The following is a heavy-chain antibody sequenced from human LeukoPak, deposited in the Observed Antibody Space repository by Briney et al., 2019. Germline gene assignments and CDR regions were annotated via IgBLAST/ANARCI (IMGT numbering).Heavy chain of an antibody. J-gene: IGHJ4*02. CDR1: GYTLTELS. CDR2: FDPEDGET. Sequence: ASVKVSCKVSGYTLTELSMHWVRQAPGKGLEWMGGFDPEDGETIYAQKFQGRVTMTEDTSTDTAYMELSSLRAEDTAVYYCATDPGRDYGDPPGFDYWGQGTLVTVSS. V-gene: IGHV1-24*01. CDR3: ATDPGRDYGDPPGFDY. D-gene: IGHD4-17*01.